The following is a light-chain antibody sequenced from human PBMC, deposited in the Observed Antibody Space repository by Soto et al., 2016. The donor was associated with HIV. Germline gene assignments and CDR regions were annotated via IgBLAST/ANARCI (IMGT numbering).Light chain of an antibody. CDR3: QQSXSIPLT. CDR2: AAS. V-gene: IGKV1-39*01. Sequence: DIQMTQSPSSLSASVGDTVTITCRASQMINSYLNWYQQKPGKAPRLLISAASSLQVGVPSRFSGSRSRTGFSLTITSLQPEDFATYYCQQSXSIPLTFGQGTRLEIK. J-gene: IGKJ5*01. CDR1: QMINSY.